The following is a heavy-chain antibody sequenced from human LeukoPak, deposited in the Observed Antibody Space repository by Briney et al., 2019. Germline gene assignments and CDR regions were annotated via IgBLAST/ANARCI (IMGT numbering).Heavy chain of an antibody. V-gene: IGHV1-46*02. Sequence: VASVKLSCKTSGYNFNSHHVHWVRQAPGQGLEWMGVKFSHGDSTSNAQKFQGRVTMTRDTSTSTVYMELSSLRSEDTAVYYCARDSGSFHYDMDVWGQGTTVIVSS. CDR3: ARDSGSFHYDMDV. CDR1: GYNFNSHH. D-gene: IGHD3-10*01. CDR2: KFSHGDST. J-gene: IGHJ6*02.